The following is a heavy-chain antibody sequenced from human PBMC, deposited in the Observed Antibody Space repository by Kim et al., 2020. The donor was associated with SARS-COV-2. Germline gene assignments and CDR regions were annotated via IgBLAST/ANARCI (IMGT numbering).Heavy chain of an antibody. D-gene: IGHD3-10*01. Sequence: SVKGRFSISRDSSKNTVYLQMNSLRVEDTAVYYCARADYGWGSYYYYGMDVWGQGTTVTVSS. J-gene: IGHJ6*02. CDR3: ARADYGWGSYYYYGMDV. V-gene: IGHV3-53*01.